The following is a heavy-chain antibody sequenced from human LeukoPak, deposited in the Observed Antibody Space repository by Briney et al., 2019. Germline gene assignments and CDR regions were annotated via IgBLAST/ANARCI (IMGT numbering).Heavy chain of an antibody. D-gene: IGHD3-10*01. V-gene: IGHV4-59*08. CDR3: ASENYGSGSLNY. CDR1: GGSISGYY. CDR2: IYYSGTT. Sequence: SETLSLTCTFSGGSISGYYWTWIRQPPGKGLEWIGYIYYSGTTNYNPALESRVTISIDTSRNQSSLRLSSVTAADTAVYHCASENYGSGSLNYWGQGTLVTVSS. J-gene: IGHJ4*02.